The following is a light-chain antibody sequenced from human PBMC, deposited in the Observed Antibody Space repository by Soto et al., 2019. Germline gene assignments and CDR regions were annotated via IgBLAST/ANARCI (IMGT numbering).Light chain of an antibody. CDR3: QQYYSYPRT. CDR1: QGISSY. CDR2: AAS. Sequence: AIRMTQAPSSVSASTGDRVTITCRASQGISSYLAWSQQKPGKAPKLLIYAASTLQSGVPSRFSGSGSGTDFTLTISCLQSEDFATYYCQQYYSYPRTFGQGTKVEIK. J-gene: IGKJ1*01. V-gene: IGKV1-8*01.